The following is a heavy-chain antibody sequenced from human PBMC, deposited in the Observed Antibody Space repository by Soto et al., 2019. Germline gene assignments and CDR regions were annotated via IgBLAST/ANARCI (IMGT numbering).Heavy chain of an antibody. Sequence: EVQLVESGGGLVKPGGSLRLSCAASGFTLSSYSMNWVRQAPGKGLERVSSISSSSNYIYYVESVKGRFTISRDNAQNTLHLRTTSLRAEDTAVYYCAGSSDDGRDSWGQGTLVTVSS. CDR2: ISSSSNYI. V-gene: IGHV3-21*01. D-gene: IGHD1-26*01. J-gene: IGHJ4*02. CDR3: AGSSDDGRDS. CDR1: GFTLSSYS.